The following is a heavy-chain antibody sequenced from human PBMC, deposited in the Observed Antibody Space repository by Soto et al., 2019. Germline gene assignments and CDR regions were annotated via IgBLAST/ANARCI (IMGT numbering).Heavy chain of an antibody. J-gene: IGHJ4*02. CDR3: AKDQLRITMVRGIDY. V-gene: IGHV3-30*18. Sequence: GGSLRLSCAASGFTFSSYGMHWVRQAPGKGLEWVAVISYDGSNKYYADSVKGRFTISRDNSKNTLYLQMNSLRAEDTAVYYCAKDQLRITMVRGIDYWGQGTLVTVS. CDR2: ISYDGSNK. D-gene: IGHD3-10*01. CDR1: GFTFSSYG.